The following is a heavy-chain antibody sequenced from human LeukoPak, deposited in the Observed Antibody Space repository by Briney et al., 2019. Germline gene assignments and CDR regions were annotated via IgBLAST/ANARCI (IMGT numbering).Heavy chain of an antibody. CDR3: AKDGSSDYYAWYYFDY. Sequence: GGSLRLSCAASGFTFSNYAMSWVRHAPGKGLEWVSAISGSGGSTYYADSVKGRFTISRDNSKNTLHLQVNSLRAEDTAVYYCAKDGSSDYYAWYYFDYWGQGTLVTVSS. CDR1: GFTFSNYA. D-gene: IGHD3-10*01. V-gene: IGHV3-23*01. J-gene: IGHJ4*02. CDR2: ISGSGGST.